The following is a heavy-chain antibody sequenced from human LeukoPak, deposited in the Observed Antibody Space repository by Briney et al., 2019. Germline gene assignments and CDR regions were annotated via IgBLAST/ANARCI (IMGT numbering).Heavy chain of an antibody. D-gene: IGHD3-22*01. CDR1: GFTFSSYS. Sequence: GGSLRLSCAASGFTFSSYSMNWVRQAPGKGLEWVSYISSSSSTIYYADSVKGRFTISRDNAKNSLYLQMNSLRAGDTAVYYCARESPYYDSSGFAFGFWGQGTLVTVSS. J-gene: IGHJ4*02. V-gene: IGHV3-48*01. CDR3: ARESPYYDSSGFAFGF. CDR2: ISSSSSTI.